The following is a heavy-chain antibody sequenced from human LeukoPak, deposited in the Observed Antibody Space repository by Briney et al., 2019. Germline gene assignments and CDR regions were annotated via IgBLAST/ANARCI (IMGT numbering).Heavy chain of an antibody. Sequence: GRSLRLSCAASGFTFSSYSMNCVREAPGKGLEWVLYISSSSSTIYYADSVKGRFTISRDNAKNSLYLQMNSLRAEDTAVYYCARDLWELLMVEGFNDYWGQRTLVTVSS. CDR3: ARDLWELLMVEGFNDY. CDR2: ISSSSSTI. D-gene: IGHD1-26*01. CDR1: GFTFSSYS. V-gene: IGHV3-48*01. J-gene: IGHJ4*02.